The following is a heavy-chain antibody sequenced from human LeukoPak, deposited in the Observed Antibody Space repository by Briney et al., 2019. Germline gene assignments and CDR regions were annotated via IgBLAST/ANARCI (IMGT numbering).Heavy chain of an antibody. V-gene: IGHV4-31*03. CDR3: ATYRYSGSYYRWFDP. Sequence: PSETLSLTCTVSGGSISSGGYYWNWIRQHPGKGLEWIGYIYYSGSTYYNLSLKSRVTISVDTSKNQFSLKLSSVTAADTAVYYCATYRYSGSYYRWFDPWGQGTLVTVSS. CDR2: IYYSGST. CDR1: GGSISSGGYY. D-gene: IGHD1-26*01. J-gene: IGHJ5*02.